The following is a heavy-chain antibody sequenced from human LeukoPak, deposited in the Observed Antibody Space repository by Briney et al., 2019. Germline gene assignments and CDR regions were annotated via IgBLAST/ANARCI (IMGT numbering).Heavy chain of an antibody. D-gene: IGHD4-17*01. J-gene: IGHJ2*01. CDR1: GGTFSSSA. V-gene: IGHV1-69*15. Sequence: SVKVSCKASGGTFSSSAITWVRQAPGQGLAWMGNIIPIFGTANYAQKFQGRVTITADESTSTAYMELSSLRSEDTAVYYCARGLLPAGDYVWYFDLWGCGTLVTVSS. CDR2: IIPIFGTA. CDR3: ARGLLPAGDYVWYFDL.